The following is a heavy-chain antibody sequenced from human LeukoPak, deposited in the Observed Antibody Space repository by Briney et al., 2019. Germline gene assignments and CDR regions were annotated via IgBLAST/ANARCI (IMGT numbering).Heavy chain of an antibody. V-gene: IGHV3-21*01. CDR1: GFTFSSYS. CDR2: ISSSSSYI. Sequence: PGGSLRHSCAASGFTFSSYSMNWVRQAPGKGLEWVSSISSSSSYIYYADSVKGRFTISRDNAKNSLYLQMNSLRAEDTAVYYCARAAHTIFGEPNEFDYWGQGTLVTVSS. CDR3: ARAAHTIFGEPNEFDY. D-gene: IGHD3-3*01. J-gene: IGHJ4*02.